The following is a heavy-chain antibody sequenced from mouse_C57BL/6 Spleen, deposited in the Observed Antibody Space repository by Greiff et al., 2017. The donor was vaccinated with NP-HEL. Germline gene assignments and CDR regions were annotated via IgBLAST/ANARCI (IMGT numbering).Heavy chain of an antibody. CDR2: IDPSDSYT. D-gene: IGHD4-1*01. J-gene: IGHJ2*01. V-gene: IGHV1-69*01. Sequence: VQLQQPGAELVMPGASVKLSCKASGYTFTSYWMHWVKQRPGQGLEWIGEIDPSDSYTNYNQKFKGKSPLTVDKSSSTAYMQLSSLTSEDSAVYYCARITGTGYFDYWGQGTTLTVSS. CDR1: GYTFTSYW. CDR3: ARITGTGYFDY.